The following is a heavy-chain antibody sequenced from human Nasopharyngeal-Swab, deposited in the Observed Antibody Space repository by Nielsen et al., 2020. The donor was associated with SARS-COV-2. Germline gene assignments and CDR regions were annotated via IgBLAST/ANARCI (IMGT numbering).Heavy chain of an antibody. V-gene: IGHV3-21*01. CDR3: ARDGYSNPLGDV. J-gene: IGHJ6*04. D-gene: IGHD4-11*01. Sequence: GESLKISCAASGFTFSSYIMNWVRQAPGKGLEWVSSISSSSSYIYYADSVKGRFTISRDNAKNSLYLQMNSLRAEDTAVYYCARDGYSNPLGDVWGKGTAVTVSS. CDR2: ISSSSSYI. CDR1: GFTFSSYI.